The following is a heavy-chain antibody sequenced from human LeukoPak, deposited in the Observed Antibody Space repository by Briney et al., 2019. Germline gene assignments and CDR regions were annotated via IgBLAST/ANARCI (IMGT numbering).Heavy chain of an antibody. CDR3: ARPRLGADDAFDI. CDR2: IYPSDSDT. Sequence: GESLKISCKGSGYSFTSHWIGWVRQMPGKGLEWMGIIYPSDSDTRYSPSFQGKVTISADKSISTAYLQWNCPKASDTAMYYCARPRLGADDAFDIWGQGTMVTVSS. CDR1: GYSFTSHW. J-gene: IGHJ3*02. V-gene: IGHV5-51*01. D-gene: IGHD1-26*01.